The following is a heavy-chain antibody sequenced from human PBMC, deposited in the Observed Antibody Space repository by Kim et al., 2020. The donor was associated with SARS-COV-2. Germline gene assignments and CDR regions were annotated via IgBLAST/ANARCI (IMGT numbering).Heavy chain of an antibody. CDR1: GGSFSGYY. V-gene: IGHV4-34*01. J-gene: IGHJ4*02. CDR3: ARGGYDFWSGYYTWDF. CDR2: INHSGST. Sequence: SETLSLTCAVYGGSFSGYYWSWIRQPPGKGLEWIGEINHSGSTNYNPSLKSRVTISVDTSKNQFSLKLSSVTAADTAVYYCARGGYDFWSGYYTWDFWGQGTLVTVSS. D-gene: IGHD3-3*01.